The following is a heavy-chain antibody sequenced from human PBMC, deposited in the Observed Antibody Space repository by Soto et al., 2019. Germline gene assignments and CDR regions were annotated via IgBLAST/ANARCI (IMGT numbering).Heavy chain of an antibody. V-gene: IGHV1-18*01. CDR1: GYTFTSYG. Sequence: GASVKVSCKASGYTFTSYGISWVRQAPGQGLEWMGWISAYNGNTNYAQKLQGRVTMTTDTSTSTAYMELRSLRSDDTAVYYCARVAPKGIAAAGPSLYWGQGTLVTVSS. CDR3: ARVAPKGIAAAGPSLY. D-gene: IGHD6-13*01. CDR2: ISAYNGNT. J-gene: IGHJ4*02.